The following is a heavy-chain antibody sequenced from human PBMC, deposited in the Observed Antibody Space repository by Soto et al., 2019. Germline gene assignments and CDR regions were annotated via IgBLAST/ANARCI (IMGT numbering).Heavy chain of an antibody. V-gene: IGHV4-34*01. CDR3: ARGALGYSYGSY. CDR1: GGSFSGYY. Sequence: SETLSLTCAVYGGSFSGYYWSWIRQPPGKGLEWIGEINHSGSTNYNPSLKSRVTISVDTSKNQFSLKLSSVTAADTAVYYCARGALGYSYGSYWGQGTLVTVSS. D-gene: IGHD5-18*01. CDR2: INHSGST. J-gene: IGHJ4*02.